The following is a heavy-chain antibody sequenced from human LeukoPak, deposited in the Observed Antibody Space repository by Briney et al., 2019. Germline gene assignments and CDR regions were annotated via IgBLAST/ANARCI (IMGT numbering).Heavy chain of an antibody. V-gene: IGHV1-24*01. Sequence: ASVKVSCKVSGYTLSYLSMYWVCQAPGKGLEWMGGFDPDGDTIYAQKFQGRFTMTEDTSTDTAYMELSSLRSDDTAIYYCASSDYFSYWGQGTLVTVSS. CDR1: GYTLSYLS. CDR2: FDPDGDT. J-gene: IGHJ4*02. CDR3: ASSDYFSY.